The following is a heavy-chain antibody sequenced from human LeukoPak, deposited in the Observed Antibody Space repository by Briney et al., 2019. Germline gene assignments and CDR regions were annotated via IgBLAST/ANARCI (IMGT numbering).Heavy chain of an antibody. D-gene: IGHD3-22*01. CDR2: IYYSGST. V-gene: IGHV4-30-4*01. Sequence: PSETLSLTCAVSGGSISSGDYYWSWIRQPPGKGLEWIGYIYYSGSTYYNPSLKSRVTISVDTSKNQFSLKLSSVTAADTAVYYCAAEYYYDSSGYGAFDIWGQGTMVTVSS. CDR1: GGSISSGDYY. J-gene: IGHJ3*02. CDR3: AAEYYYDSSGYGAFDI.